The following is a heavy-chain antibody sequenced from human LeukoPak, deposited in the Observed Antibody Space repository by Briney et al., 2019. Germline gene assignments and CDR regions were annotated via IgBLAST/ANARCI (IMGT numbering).Heavy chain of an antibody. D-gene: IGHD1-26*01. CDR3: AEGAAEIDY. V-gene: IGHV1-69*04. CDR1: GGTFSSYA. J-gene: IGHJ4*02. Sequence: ASVKVSCKASGGTFSSYAISWVRQAPGQGLEWMGRIIPILGIANYAQKFQGRVTITADKSTSTAHMELSSLRSEDTAVYYCAEGAAEIDYWGQGTLVTVSS. CDR2: IIPILGIA.